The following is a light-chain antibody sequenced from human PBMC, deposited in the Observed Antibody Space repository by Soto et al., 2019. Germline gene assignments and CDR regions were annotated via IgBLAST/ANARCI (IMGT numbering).Light chain of an antibody. CDR2: DVV. CDR3: SSNTSTMTNV. Sequence: QSVLTQPASVSGSPGQSITISCTGTSSDVGGFNSVSWYQLRPGTAPNLILYDVVDRPSGVSYRFSGSKSGNTASLTISGLQAADEADYFCSSNTSTMTNVFGSGTKATVL. CDR1: SSDVGGFNS. J-gene: IGLJ1*01. V-gene: IGLV2-14*03.